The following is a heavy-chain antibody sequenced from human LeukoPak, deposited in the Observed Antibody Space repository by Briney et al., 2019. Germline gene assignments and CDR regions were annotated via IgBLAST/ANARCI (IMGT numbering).Heavy chain of an antibody. CDR1: GYTFTSCA. Sequence: ASVKVSCKASGYTFTSCAMNWVRQAPGQGLEWMGWINTNTGNPTYAQGFTGRFVFSLDTSVSTAYLQISSLKAEDTAVYYCARQWFGELGNWFDPWGQGTLVTVSS. D-gene: IGHD3-10*01. CDR2: INTNTGNP. V-gene: IGHV7-4-1*02. CDR3: ARQWFGELGNWFDP. J-gene: IGHJ5*02.